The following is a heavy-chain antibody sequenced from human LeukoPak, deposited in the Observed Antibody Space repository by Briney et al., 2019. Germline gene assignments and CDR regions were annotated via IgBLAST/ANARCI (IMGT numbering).Heavy chain of an antibody. CDR2: ISSSSSTI. CDR1: GFTFSSYS. D-gene: IGHD1-26*01. J-gene: IGHJ4*02. CDR3: ARAVGATTPVAREGVDY. Sequence: PGGSLRLSCAASGFTFSSYSMNWVRQAPGKGLEWVSYISSSSSTIYYADSVKGRFTISRDNAKNSLYLQMNSLRAEDTAVYYCARAVGATTPVAREGVDYWGQGTLVTVSS. V-gene: IGHV3-48*01.